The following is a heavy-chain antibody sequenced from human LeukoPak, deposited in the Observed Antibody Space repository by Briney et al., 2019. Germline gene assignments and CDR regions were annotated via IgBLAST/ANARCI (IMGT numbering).Heavy chain of an antibody. CDR2: MYSGGST. D-gene: IGHD1-26*01. J-gene: IGHJ6*02. CDR3: ARDPVGAIGYGMDV. V-gene: IGHV3-66*01. CDR1: GFXVSSNY. Sequence: GGSLRLSCGVSGFXVSSNYISWVRQAPGKGLEWGSVMYSGGSTYYADFLKGRFTISRDNSKNTLYLRMNSLRAEDTAVYYCARDPVGAIGYGMDVWGQGTTVTVSS.